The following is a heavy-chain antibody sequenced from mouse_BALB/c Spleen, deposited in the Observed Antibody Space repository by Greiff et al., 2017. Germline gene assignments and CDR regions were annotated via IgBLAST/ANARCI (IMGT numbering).Heavy chain of an antibody. CDR2: IDPETGGT. CDR1: GYTFTDYE. V-gene: IGHV1-15*01. CDR3: ARDDGNYDY. J-gene: IGHJ2*01. Sequence: VQLQESGAELVRPGASVTLSCKASGYTFTDYEMHWVKQTPVHGLEWIGAIDPETGGTAYNQKFKGKATLTADKSSSTAYMELRSLTSEDSAVYYCARDDGNYDYWGQGTTLTVSS. D-gene: IGHD2-1*01.